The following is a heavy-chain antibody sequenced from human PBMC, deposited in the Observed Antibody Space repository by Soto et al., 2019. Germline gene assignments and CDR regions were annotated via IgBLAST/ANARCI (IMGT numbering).Heavy chain of an antibody. D-gene: IGHD3-10*01. Sequence: EVHLLESGGGLVQPGESLRLSCGGSGFTFSSCVMTWVRQAPGKGLEWVSCISDSGAGTHYADSVKGRFTISRDNSKNTMYLQMNNLRAEDTAVYYCARGRSASSDFDYWGQGTLVTVSS. V-gene: IGHV3-23*01. CDR2: ISDSGAGT. J-gene: IGHJ4*02. CDR3: ARGRSASSDFDY. CDR1: GFTFSSCV.